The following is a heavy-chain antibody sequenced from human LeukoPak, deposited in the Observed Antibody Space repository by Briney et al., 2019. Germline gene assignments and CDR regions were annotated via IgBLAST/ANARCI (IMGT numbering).Heavy chain of an antibody. CDR1: GGSLSSYY. V-gene: IGHV4-59*01. CDR2: IYYSGST. J-gene: IGHJ4*02. CDR3: ARDVYGAH. Sequence: SETLSLTCTVSGGSLSSYYWSWIPRPPGKGLEWSGYIYYSGSTNYNPSRKSRVTISVDTSNNQFSLKLSSVTAADTAGYYCARDVYGAHWGQGTLVTVSS. D-gene: IGHD5/OR15-5a*01.